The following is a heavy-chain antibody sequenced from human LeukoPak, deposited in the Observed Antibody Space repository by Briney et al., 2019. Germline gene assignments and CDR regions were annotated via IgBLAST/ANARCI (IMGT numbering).Heavy chain of an antibody. V-gene: IGHV4-30-4*02. J-gene: IGHJ3*02. CDR2: IYYSGST. D-gene: IGHD4-23*01. CDR3: ARAEDDYGGAFDI. Sequence: SETLSLTCAVSGGSISSSNWWSWVRQPPGKGLEWIGYIYYSGSTYYNPSLKSRVTISVDTSKIQFSLKLSSVTAADTAVYYCARAEDDYGGAFDIWGQGTMVTVSS. CDR1: GGSISSSNW.